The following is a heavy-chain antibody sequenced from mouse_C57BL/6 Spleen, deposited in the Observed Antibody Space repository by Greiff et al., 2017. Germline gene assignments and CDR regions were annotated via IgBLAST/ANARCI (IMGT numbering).Heavy chain of an antibody. J-gene: IGHJ1*03. V-gene: IGHV1-19*01. CDR2: INPYNGGT. CDR1: GYTFTDYY. Sequence: EVHLVESGPVLVKPGASVKMSCKASGYTFTDYYMNWVKQSHGKSLEWIGVINPYNGGTSYNQKFKGKATLTVDKSSSTAYMELNSLTSEDAAVYYCARSCTKGPLYWYFDVWGTGTTVTVSS. CDR3: ARSCTKGPLYWYFDV. D-gene: IGHD5-1*01.